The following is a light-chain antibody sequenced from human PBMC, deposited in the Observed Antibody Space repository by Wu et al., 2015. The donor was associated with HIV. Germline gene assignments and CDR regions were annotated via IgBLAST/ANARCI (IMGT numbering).Light chain of an antibody. CDR1: QSVSSD. CDR2: GAS. Sequence: EIVMTQSPATLSVSPGERATLSCRASQSVSSDLAWYQQKPGQAPRLLIYGASNRATDIPDRFSGSGSGTDFTLTISGLAPEDFAVYYCQQYDKWPRTFGQGTTV. CDR3: QQYDKWPRT. J-gene: IGKJ1*01. V-gene: IGKV3D-15*01.